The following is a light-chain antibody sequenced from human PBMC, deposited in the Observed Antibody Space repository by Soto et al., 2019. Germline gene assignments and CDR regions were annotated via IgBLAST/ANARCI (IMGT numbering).Light chain of an antibody. V-gene: IGKV1-9*01. Sequence: DIQLTQSPSFLSASVGDRVTITCRATQGISSSLAWYQQKPGKAPKVLINAASTLQSGVPSRFSGSGSGTDFTLTISSLQPEDFATYYCQQLNSYPLTFGGGTKVDIK. CDR3: QQLNSYPLT. CDR1: QGISSS. CDR2: AAS. J-gene: IGKJ4*01.